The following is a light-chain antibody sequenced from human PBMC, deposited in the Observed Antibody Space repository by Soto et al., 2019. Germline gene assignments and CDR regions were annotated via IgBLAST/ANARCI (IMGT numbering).Light chain of an antibody. CDR2: LGF. V-gene: IGKV2-28*01. CDR1: QSLLHRNGNNY. CDR3: LQARQTPVT. Sequence: DIVMIQSPLSLPVTPGEPASISCRSSQSLLHRNGNNYLDWYLQKPGQSPQLLIYLGFNRASGVPDRINSSGTGTNFTLKISRAEAEDVGLYYCLQARQTPVTFGQGTKLEIK. J-gene: IGKJ2*01.